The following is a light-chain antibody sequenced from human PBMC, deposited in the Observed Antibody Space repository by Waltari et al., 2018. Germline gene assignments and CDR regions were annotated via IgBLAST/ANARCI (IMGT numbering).Light chain of an antibody. J-gene: IGKJ2*01. CDR2: GAS. V-gene: IGKV3-15*01. CDR3: HQYNDGPPFN. Sequence: EIVMTQSPATLSVSPGERAIISCRASQSVTPNLAWYQQKPGQPPGLLIYGASTRATDIPARFSGSGSGTEFTLTITSLQSEDFAVYYCHQYNDGPPFNFGQGTKLEIK. CDR1: QSVTPN.